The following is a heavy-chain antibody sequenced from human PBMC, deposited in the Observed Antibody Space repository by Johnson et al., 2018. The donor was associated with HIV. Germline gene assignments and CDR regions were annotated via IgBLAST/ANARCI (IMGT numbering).Heavy chain of an antibody. J-gene: IGHJ3*02. CDR2: ISYDGSNK. CDR1: GFTFSSYG. CDR3: AKDKGVVILRGDACDI. D-gene: IGHD2-21*01. V-gene: IGHV3-30*18. Sequence: QMLLVESGGGVVQPGRSLRLSCAASGFTFSSYGMHWVRQAPGKGLEWVAVISYDGSNKYYADSVKGRFTISRDNSKNTLYLQMNSLRAEDTAVYYCAKDKGVVILRGDACDIWGQGTMVTVSS.